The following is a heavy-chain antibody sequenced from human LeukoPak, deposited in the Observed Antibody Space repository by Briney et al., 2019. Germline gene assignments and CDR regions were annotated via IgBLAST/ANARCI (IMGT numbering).Heavy chain of an antibody. Sequence: GRSLRLSCAASGFTFSSYAMSWVRQTPGKGLEWVSGISGSGRSTYYGDSVKGRFTISRDNSKNTLYLQMNSLRADDTAVYYCAKVGTTMVRGVTSHYWGQGNLVTVSS. J-gene: IGHJ4*02. CDR2: ISGSGRST. CDR1: GFTFSSYA. V-gene: IGHV3-23*01. D-gene: IGHD3-10*01. CDR3: AKVGTTMVRGVTSHY.